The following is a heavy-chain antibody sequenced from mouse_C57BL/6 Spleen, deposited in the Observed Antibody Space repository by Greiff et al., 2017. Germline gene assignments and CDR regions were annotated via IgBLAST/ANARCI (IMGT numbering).Heavy chain of an antibody. CDR2: IDPSDSYT. D-gene: IGHD2-4*01. V-gene: IGHV1-69*01. J-gene: IGHJ3*01. CDR1: GYTFTSYW. CDR3: AFYDYARFAY. Sequence: QVQLQQPGAELVMPGASVKLSCKASGYTFTSYWMHWVKQRPGQGLEWIGEIDPSDSYTNYNQKFKGKSTLTVDTSSSTAYMQLSSLTSEDSAVYYCAFYDYARFAYWGQGTLVTVSA.